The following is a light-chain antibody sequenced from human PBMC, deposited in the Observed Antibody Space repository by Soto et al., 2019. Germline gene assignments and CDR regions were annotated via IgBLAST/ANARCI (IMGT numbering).Light chain of an antibody. J-gene: IGKJ2*01. Sequence: DLVMTQSPASLAVSLGERATINCKSSPRVLYPSTNQNSLAWYQQKPGQPPKLLIYWASTRESGVPDRFSGSGSGTDFTLTISSLQAEDVAVYYCQQYYSTPPYTFGQGTKLEIK. V-gene: IGKV4-1*01. CDR3: QQYYSTPPYT. CDR1: PRVLYPSTNQNS. CDR2: WAS.